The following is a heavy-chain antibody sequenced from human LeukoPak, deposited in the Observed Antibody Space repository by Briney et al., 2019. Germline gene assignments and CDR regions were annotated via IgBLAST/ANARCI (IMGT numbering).Heavy chain of an antibody. Sequence: GESLKISCKGSGYTFTTSWIAWVRQMPGKGPEWMGIVYPGDSDTRYSPSFQGQVTFSADKSISTAYLQWSSLKAADTAMYYCARQLGAAAGRVFFDFWGQGTLVSVSS. CDR3: ARQLGAAAGRVFFDF. V-gene: IGHV5-51*01. D-gene: IGHD6-13*01. CDR2: VYPGDSDT. CDR1: GYTFTTSW. J-gene: IGHJ4*02.